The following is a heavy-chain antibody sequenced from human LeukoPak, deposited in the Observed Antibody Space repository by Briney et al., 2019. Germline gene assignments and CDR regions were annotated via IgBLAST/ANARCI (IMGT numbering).Heavy chain of an antibody. Sequence: GESLRLSCVVSGFTFSSYWMTWVRQAPGKGLEWVANIVQDGSETSYVGSVRGRFTISRDNAKNSLYLQMNSLRAEDTAVYYCARVGGEGVVDYWGQGTLVTVSS. J-gene: IGHJ4*02. D-gene: IGHD3-10*01. V-gene: IGHV3-7*03. CDR3: ARVGGEGVVDY. CDR2: IVQDGSET. CDR1: GFTFSSYW.